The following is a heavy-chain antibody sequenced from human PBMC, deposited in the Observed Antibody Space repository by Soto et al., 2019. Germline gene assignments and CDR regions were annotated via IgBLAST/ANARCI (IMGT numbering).Heavy chain of an antibody. CDR2: IYYSGST. V-gene: IGHV4-30-4*01. CDR1: GGSISSGDYY. Sequence: QVQLQESGPGLVKPSQTLSLTCTVSGGSISSGDYYWSWIRQPPGKGLEWIGYIYYSGSTYYNPSLKSRVTISVDTSKNQFSLKLSSVTAADTAVYYCARDPSMVTSFYGMDVWGQGTTVTVSS. J-gene: IGHJ6*02. D-gene: IGHD5-18*01. CDR3: ARDPSMVTSFYGMDV.